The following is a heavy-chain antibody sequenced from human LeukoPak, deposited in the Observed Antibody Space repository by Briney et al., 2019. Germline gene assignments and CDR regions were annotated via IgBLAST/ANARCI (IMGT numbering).Heavy chain of an antibody. V-gene: IGHV4-34*01. D-gene: IGHD3-9*01. CDR2: INHRGST. CDR3: ARAPAVGYDILTGYYPTHFDY. J-gene: IGHJ4*02. CDR1: GGSFSGYY. Sequence: SETLSLTCAIYGGSFSGYYWSWIRQPPGKGLEWIGEINHRGSTNYNPSLKSRVTISVDTSKNQFSLKLSSVTAADTAVYYCARAPAVGYDILTGYYPTHFDYWGQGTLVTVSS.